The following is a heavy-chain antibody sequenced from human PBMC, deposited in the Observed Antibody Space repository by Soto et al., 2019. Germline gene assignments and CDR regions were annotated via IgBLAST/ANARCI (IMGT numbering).Heavy chain of an antibody. CDR1: GYIFIHCF. Sequence: QVQLVQSGAEMKQPGASVKLSCQASGYIFIHCFMHWVRQAPGQGLEWMGGINPSSGTTTYAQKFQGRVTVTRDTSTSTVYMDLSSLGSGATAMYYCARSLGETTSLFDYWGQGSLVTVSA. CDR2: INPSSGTT. CDR3: ARSLGETTSLFDY. J-gene: IGHJ4*02. D-gene: IGHD1-26*01. V-gene: IGHV1-46*01.